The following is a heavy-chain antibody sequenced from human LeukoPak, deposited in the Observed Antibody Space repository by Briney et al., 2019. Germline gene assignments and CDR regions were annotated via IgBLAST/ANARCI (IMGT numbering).Heavy chain of an antibody. V-gene: IGHV4-39*07. J-gene: IGHJ4*02. CDR2: IYYSGST. CDR1: GGSISSSSYY. D-gene: IGHD4-23*01. CDR3: ARVTAFGNSPFGY. Sequence: SETLSLTCTVSGGSISSSSYYWGWIRQPPGKGLEWIGSIYYSGSTYYNPSLKSRVTISVDTSKNQFSLKLSSVTAADTAVYYCARVTAFGNSPFGYWGQGTLVTVSS.